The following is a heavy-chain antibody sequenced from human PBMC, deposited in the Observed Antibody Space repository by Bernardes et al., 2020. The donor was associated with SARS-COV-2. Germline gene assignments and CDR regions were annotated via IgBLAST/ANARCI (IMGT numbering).Heavy chain of an antibody. CDR3: ARGPPDILATPREEY. Sequence: GGSLRLSCVVSGFPLDSFAVSWVRQAPGRGLEWVSGVSGTGDTYYAASVKGRFTISRDTSKNALYLQMNSLRDEDTARYFCARGPPDILATPREEYWGQGALVNVSS. D-gene: IGHD5-12*01. J-gene: IGHJ4*02. CDR2: VSGTGDT. V-gene: IGHV3-23*01. CDR1: GFPLDSFA.